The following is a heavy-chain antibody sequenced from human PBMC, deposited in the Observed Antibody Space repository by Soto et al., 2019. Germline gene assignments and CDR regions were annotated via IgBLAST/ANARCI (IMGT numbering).Heavy chain of an antibody. Sequence: QVQLQESGPGLVKPSQTLSLTCTVSGGSISSGGYYWSWIRQHPGKGLEWIGYIYYSGSTYYNPSLKRRVTISVDTSKNPFSLKLSSVTAADTAVYYCARERLGYCSSTSCYIDGMDVWGQGTTVTVSS. D-gene: IGHD2-2*02. V-gene: IGHV4-31*03. CDR3: ARERLGYCSSTSCYIDGMDV. J-gene: IGHJ6*02. CDR2: IYYSGST. CDR1: GGSISSGGYY.